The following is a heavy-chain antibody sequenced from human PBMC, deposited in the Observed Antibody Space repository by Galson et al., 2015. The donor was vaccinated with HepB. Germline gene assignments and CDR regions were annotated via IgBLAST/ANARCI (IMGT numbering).Heavy chain of an antibody. CDR1: GGSISSGGYS. V-gene: IGHV4-30-4*07. J-gene: IGHJ4*02. CDR2: IYYSGST. Sequence: TLSLTCAVSGGSISSGGYSWSWIRQPPGKGLEWIGYIYYSGSTYYNPSLKSRVTISVDTSKNQFSLKLSSVTAADTAVYYCARVGSNSGSPTFDYWGQGTLVTVSS. CDR3: ARVGSNSGSPTFDY. D-gene: IGHD3-10*01.